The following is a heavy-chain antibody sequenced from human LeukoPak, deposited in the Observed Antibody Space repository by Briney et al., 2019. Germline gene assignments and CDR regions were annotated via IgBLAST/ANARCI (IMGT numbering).Heavy chain of an antibody. V-gene: IGHV3-7*01. CDR2: MNEDGRQK. D-gene: IGHD5-12*01. Sequence: GGSLRLSCGASGFIFGRYWMSWVRRAPGKGLEWVAKMNEDGRQKYYVDSVRGRFTISRDNAKNSLYLQMNSLRAEDTAVYYCARGHSGYDFAFDIWGQGTVVTVSS. CDR3: ARGHSGYDFAFDI. CDR1: GFIFGRYW. J-gene: IGHJ3*02.